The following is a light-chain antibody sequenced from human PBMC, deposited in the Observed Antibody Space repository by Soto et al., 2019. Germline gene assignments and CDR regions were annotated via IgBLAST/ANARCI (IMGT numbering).Light chain of an antibody. Sequence: QSVLTQPPSVSGAPGQRVTISCTGSSSNIGAGYDVHWYQQFPGTAPKLLIYGNNNRPSGVPDRFSGSKSGTSASLAITGLRAEDEADYYCQSYDSSLSGVFGSGTKLTVL. J-gene: IGLJ1*01. CDR3: QSYDSSLSGV. CDR2: GNN. CDR1: SSNIGAGYD. V-gene: IGLV1-40*01.